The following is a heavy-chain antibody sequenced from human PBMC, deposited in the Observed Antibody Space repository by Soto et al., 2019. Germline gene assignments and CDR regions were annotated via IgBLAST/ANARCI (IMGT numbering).Heavy chain of an antibody. J-gene: IGHJ5*02. Sequence: SETLSLTCTVSGGSISSYYWSWIRQPPGKGLEWIGYIYYSGSTNYNPSLKSRVTISVDTSKNQFSLKLSSVTAADTAVYYGARNAAAGIGWFDPWDQGTLVTVSS. D-gene: IGHD6-13*01. CDR3: ARNAAAGIGWFDP. V-gene: IGHV4-59*01. CDR2: IYYSGST. CDR1: GGSISSYY.